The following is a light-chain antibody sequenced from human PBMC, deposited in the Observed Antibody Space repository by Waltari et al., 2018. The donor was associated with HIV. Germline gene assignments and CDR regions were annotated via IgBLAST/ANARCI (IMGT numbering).Light chain of an antibody. Sequence: DIQMTQSPSTLSSSVGARVSITCRASQNISTWLAWYQQKPGKAPKLLIYKASTLESEVPSRFSGSGSGTEFTLTISSLQPDDFATYYCQEYKTYSLYSFGQGTKLEIK. CDR1: QNISTW. J-gene: IGKJ2*03. CDR2: KAS. V-gene: IGKV1-5*03. CDR3: QEYKTYSLYS.